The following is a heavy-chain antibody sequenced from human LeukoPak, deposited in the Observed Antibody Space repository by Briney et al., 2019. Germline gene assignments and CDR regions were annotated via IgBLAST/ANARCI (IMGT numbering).Heavy chain of an antibody. V-gene: IGHV4-4*02. Sequence: SETLSLTCAVSGGSISSSNWWSWVRQPPGKGLEWIGEIYHSGNTNYNPSLKSRVTILEDKSKNQLSLKLSSVTAADTAVYYCARLSLKVLEWSPTKGKETHYFDYWGQGTLVTVSS. CDR1: GGSISSSNW. D-gene: IGHD3-3*01. CDR3: ARLSLKVLEWSPTKGKETHYFDY. J-gene: IGHJ4*02. CDR2: IYHSGNT.